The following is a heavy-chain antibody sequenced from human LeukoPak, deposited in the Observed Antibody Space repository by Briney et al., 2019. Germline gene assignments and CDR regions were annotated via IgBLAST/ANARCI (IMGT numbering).Heavy chain of an antibody. V-gene: IGHV1-69*05. CDR2: IIPIFGTA. D-gene: IGHD3-3*01. Sequence: SVKVSCKASGGTFSSYAISWVRQAPGQGLEWMGGIIPIFGTANYAQKFQGRVTITTDESTSTAYMELSSLRSEDTAVYYCARDTIFADNYYYYYMDVWGKGTTVTVSS. J-gene: IGHJ6*03. CDR1: GGTFSSYA. CDR3: ARDTIFADNYYYYYMDV.